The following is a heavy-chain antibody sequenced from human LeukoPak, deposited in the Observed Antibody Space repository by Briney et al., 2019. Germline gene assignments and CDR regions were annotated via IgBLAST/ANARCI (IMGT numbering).Heavy chain of an antibody. CDR3: ARGGSVDYYDSSGLDY. V-gene: IGHV1-69*13. Sequence: ASVKVSCKASGGIFRRYAISWVRQVPGQGLEWMGGLVPIFGTPNYAQKFQGRVTITTDDSADESTGTAYMELSGLKSEDTAVYYCARGGSVDYYDSSGLDYWGQGTLVTVSS. J-gene: IGHJ4*02. D-gene: IGHD3-22*01. CDR2: LVPIFGTP. CDR1: GGIFRRYA.